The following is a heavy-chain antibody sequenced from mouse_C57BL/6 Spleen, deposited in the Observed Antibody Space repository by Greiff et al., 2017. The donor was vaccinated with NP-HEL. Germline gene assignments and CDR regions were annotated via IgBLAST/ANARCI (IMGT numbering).Heavy chain of an antibody. CDR2: INPGSGGT. Sequence: VHLVESGAELVRPGTSVKVSCKASGYAFTNYLIEWVKQRPGQGLEWIGVINPGSGGTNYNEKFKGKATLTADKSSSTAYMQLSSLTSEDSAVYFCARGSYGAMDYWGQGTSVTVSS. D-gene: IGHD1-1*01. V-gene: IGHV1-54*01. CDR3: ARGSYGAMDY. J-gene: IGHJ4*01. CDR1: GYAFTNYL.